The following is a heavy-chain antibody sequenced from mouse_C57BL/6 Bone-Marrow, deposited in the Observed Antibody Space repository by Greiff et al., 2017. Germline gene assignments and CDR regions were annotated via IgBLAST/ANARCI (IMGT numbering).Heavy chain of an antibody. D-gene: IGHD2-3*01. CDR2: IDPSDSYT. V-gene: IGHV1-69*01. CDR1: GYTFTSYW. CDR3: ARDGYPYCFDY. J-gene: IGHJ2*01. Sequence: QVQLQQPGAELVLPGASVKLSCTASGYTFTSYWMHWVKQRPGQGLEWIGEIDPSDSYTNYNQKFKGKSTLTVNKSSSTAYMQLSSLTSEDSAVYYCARDGYPYCFDYWGQGTTLTVSS.